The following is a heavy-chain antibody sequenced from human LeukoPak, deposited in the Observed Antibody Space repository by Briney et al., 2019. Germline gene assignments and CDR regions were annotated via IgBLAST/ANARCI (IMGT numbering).Heavy chain of an antibody. Sequence: SETLSLTCTVSGGSISSYYWSWIRQPPGKGLGWIGYIYYSGSTNYNPSLKSRVTISVDTSKNQFSLKLSSVTAADTAVYYCARDSPSYGSGSLDAFDIWGQGTMVTVSS. J-gene: IGHJ3*02. D-gene: IGHD3-10*01. CDR1: GGSISSYY. V-gene: IGHV4-59*01. CDR2: IYYSGST. CDR3: ARDSPSYGSGSLDAFDI.